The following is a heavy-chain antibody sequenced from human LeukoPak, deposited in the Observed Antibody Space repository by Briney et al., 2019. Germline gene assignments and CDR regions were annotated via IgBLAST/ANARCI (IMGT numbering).Heavy chain of an antibody. CDR1: GYTFTSYC. CDR2: ISPSSDNT. V-gene: IGHV1-18*01. Sequence: ASVKVSFKASGYTFTSYCISWVRQAPGQGLEWMGWISPSSDNTKYAQRLQGRVTMTTDTSTSTAYMELRSLRSDDTAVYYCARDCYVPAGGYYYGMDVWGQGTTVTVSS. D-gene: IGHD2-2*01. J-gene: IGHJ6*02. CDR3: ARDCYVPAGGYYYGMDV.